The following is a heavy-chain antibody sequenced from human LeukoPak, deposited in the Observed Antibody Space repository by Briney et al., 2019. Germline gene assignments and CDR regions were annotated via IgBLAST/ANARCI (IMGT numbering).Heavy chain of an antibody. V-gene: IGHV4-61*02. J-gene: IGHJ4*02. CDR1: GGSISSGSYY. CDR3: ARERTDTSMDY. D-gene: IGHD5-18*01. CDR2: IYTSGST. Sequence: SETLSLTCTGSGGSISSGSYYWTWIRQPAGKGLEWIGRIYTSGSTNHNPSLKSRVTISLDTSKNQFSLKLISVTAADTAVYFCARERTDTSMDYWGQGTLVTVSS.